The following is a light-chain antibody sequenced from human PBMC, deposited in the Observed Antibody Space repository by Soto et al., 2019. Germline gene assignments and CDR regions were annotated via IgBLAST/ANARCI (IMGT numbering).Light chain of an antibody. Sequence: DIQMTQSPSSLSASVGDRVTITCRASQSISSCLTWYQQKPGKAPNLLIYAASSLQSGVPSKFSGSGSGTDFTLTISSLQPEDFATYYCQQSYSSPFTFGPGTKVDIK. CDR2: AAS. V-gene: IGKV1-39*01. J-gene: IGKJ3*01. CDR1: QSISSC. CDR3: QQSYSSPFT.